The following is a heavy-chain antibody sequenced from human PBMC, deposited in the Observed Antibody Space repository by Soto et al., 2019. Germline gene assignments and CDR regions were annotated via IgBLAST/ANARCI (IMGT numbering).Heavy chain of an antibody. D-gene: IGHD3-3*01. Sequence: SVKDSFKASGGTFSNYGISWVRQAPGQGPEWMGGIIPNFDTANYAQKFQGRVTITADESTSTAYMELSSLRSEDTAVYYCAKESDFWSGPRGGMDVWGQGTKVTVSS. CDR1: GGTFSNYG. J-gene: IGHJ6*02. CDR2: IIPNFDTA. V-gene: IGHV1-69*13. CDR3: AKESDFWSGPRGGMDV.